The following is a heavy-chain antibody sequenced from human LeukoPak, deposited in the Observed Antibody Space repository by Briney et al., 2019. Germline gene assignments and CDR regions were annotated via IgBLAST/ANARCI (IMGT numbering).Heavy chain of an antibody. J-gene: IGHJ5*01. V-gene: IGHV3-30-3*01. D-gene: IGHD6-19*01. CDR2: ISYDGSNK. Sequence: GRSLRLSCAASGFTFSSYAMHWVRQAPGKGLEWVAVISYDGSNKYYADSVKGRFTISRDNAKNTLYLQMNSLIAEDTAVYFCTRAGHSSGFDSWGQGTLVTVSS. CDR1: GFTFSSYA. CDR3: TRAGHSSGFDS.